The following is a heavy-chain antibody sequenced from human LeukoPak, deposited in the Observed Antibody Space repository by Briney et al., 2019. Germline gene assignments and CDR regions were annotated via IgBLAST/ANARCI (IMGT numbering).Heavy chain of an antibody. Sequence: AGGSLRLSCAASGFTFSSYEMNWVRQAPGKGLEWVSYISSSGTTIYYADSVKGGFTISRDNAKNSLYLQMNSLRAEDTAVYYCGVLYYRDNWFDPWGQGTLVTVSS. V-gene: IGHV3-48*03. CDR2: ISSSGTTI. D-gene: IGHD3-10*01. CDR3: GVLYYRDNWFDP. J-gene: IGHJ5*02. CDR1: GFTFSSYE.